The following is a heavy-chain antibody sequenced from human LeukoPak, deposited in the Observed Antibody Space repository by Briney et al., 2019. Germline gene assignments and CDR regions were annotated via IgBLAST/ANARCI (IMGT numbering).Heavy chain of an antibody. V-gene: IGHV3-30*02. CDR2: IRYDGSNK. CDR1: GFTFSSYG. J-gene: IGHJ4*02. CDR3: AKLAAVSADY. Sequence: GGSLRLSCAASGFTFSSYGMHWVRQAPGKGLEWVAFIRYDGSNKYYADSVKGRFTISRDNSKNTLYLQMNSLRAEDTAVYYCAKLAAVSADYWGRGTLVTVSS. D-gene: IGHD4-11*01.